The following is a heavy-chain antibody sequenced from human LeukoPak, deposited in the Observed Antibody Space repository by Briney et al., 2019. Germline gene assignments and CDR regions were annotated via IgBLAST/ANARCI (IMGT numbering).Heavy chain of an antibody. CDR2: VGAGGRTT. V-gene: IGHV3-23*01. CDR1: GFTFSTHA. Sequence: PGGSLRLSCAASGFTFSTHAMTWVRQAPGKGLEWVSTVGAGGRTTYYADSVRGRFTISRDNSKNTLYLQMNTLRAEDTALYYCAKGLDYSGSGSYDQWGQGTLVTVSS. D-gene: IGHD3-10*01. J-gene: IGHJ4*02. CDR3: AKGLDYSGSGSYDQ.